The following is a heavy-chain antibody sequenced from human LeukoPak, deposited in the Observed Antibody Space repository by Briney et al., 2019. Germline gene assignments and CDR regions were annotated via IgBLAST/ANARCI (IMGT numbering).Heavy chain of an antibody. J-gene: IGHJ4*02. CDR1: XFTFSXYA. CDR2: ISGSGGST. CDR3: AKDSYYDSSGYYDY. Sequence: SLRLSCAAXXFTFSXYAMSWVRQAPGKGLEWVSAISGSGGSTYYADSVKGRFTISRDNSKNTLYLQMNSLRAEDTAVYYCAKDSYYDSSGYYDYWGQGTLVTVSS. D-gene: IGHD3-22*01. V-gene: IGHV3-23*01.